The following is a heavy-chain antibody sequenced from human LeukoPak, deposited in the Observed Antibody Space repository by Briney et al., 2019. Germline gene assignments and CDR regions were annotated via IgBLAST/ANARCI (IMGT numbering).Heavy chain of an antibody. CDR3: ARFNGDFLNWFDP. V-gene: IGHV4-30-2*01. CDR2: IYHSGST. J-gene: IGHJ5*02. D-gene: IGHD3-10*01. CDR1: GGSISSGGYS. Sequence: SQTLSLTCAVSGGSISSGGYSWSWIRQPPGKGLKGIGYIYHSGSTYYNPSLKSRVTISVDRSKNQFSLKLNSVTAADTAVYYCARFNGDFLNWFDPWGQGTLVTVSS.